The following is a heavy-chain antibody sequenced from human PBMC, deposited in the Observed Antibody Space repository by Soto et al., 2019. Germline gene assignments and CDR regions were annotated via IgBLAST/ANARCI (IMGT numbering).Heavy chain of an antibody. V-gene: IGHV4-39*01. CDR2: IYYSGST. Sequence: SEPLSVTCTVAGDYIGNHNYYWIWIRKPPEKGLEWIGSIYYSGSTYYNPSLKSPVTISVDMSKNQFSLKLSSVTAADTAVYYCARGTYSGSGNYSRPIFDYWGQGTLVTVSS. CDR3: ARGTYSGSGNYSRPIFDY. J-gene: IGHJ4*02. CDR1: GDYIGNHNYY. D-gene: IGHD3-10*01.